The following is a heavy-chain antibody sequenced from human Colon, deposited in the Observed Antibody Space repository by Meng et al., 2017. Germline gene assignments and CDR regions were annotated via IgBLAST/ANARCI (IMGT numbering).Heavy chain of an antibody. V-gene: IGHV1-2*06. J-gene: IGHJ4*02. Sequence: VQLGQSGAEVKKPGASVKVSCKASGYNFTGYYMHWVRHAPGQGLEWMGRVNPNSNYGNYAQKFQGRVTMTRDTSISTAYMELSRLRSDDTALYYCARGYSSGISFDYWGQGTLVTVSS. D-gene: IGHD6-19*01. CDR2: VNPNSNYG. CDR3: ARGYSSGISFDY. CDR1: GYNFTGYY.